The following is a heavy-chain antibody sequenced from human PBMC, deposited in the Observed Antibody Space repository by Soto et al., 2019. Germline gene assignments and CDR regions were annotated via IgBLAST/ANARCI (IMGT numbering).Heavy chain of an antibody. CDR2: IYHSGST. CDR1: GGSISSGGYS. V-gene: IGHV4-30-2*01. J-gene: IGHJ4*02. Sequence: QLQLQESGSGLVKPSQTLSLTCAVSGGSISSGGYSWSWIRQPPGKGLEWIGYIYHSGSTYYNPSLKSRVTMSVDRSKHQFYLKLSSVTAADTAVYYCAMRLVGATYFDYWGQGTLVTVSS. CDR3: AMRLVGATYFDY. D-gene: IGHD1-26*01.